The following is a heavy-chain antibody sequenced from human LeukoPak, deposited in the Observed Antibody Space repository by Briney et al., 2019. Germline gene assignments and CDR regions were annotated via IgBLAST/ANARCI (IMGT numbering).Heavy chain of an antibody. CDR3: ATSSYYYDSSGYYYVDDAFDI. CDR1: GFTFSSYG. J-gene: IGHJ3*02. CDR2: ISYDGSNK. D-gene: IGHD3-22*01. Sequence: GRSLRLSCAASGFTFSSYGMHWVRQAPGKGLEWVAVISYDGSNKYYADSVKGRFTISRDNSKNTLYLQMNSLRAEDTAVYYCATSSYYYDSSGYYYVDDAFDIWGQGTMVTVSS. V-gene: IGHV3-30*03.